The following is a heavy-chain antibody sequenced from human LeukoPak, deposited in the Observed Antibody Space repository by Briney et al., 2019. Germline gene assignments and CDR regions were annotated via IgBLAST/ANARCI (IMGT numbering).Heavy chain of an antibody. J-gene: IGHJ3*02. CDR3: TWDGINQNDAFDI. V-gene: IGHV3-15*01. D-gene: IGHD1-14*01. Sequence: PGGSLRLSCAASGFTFSNAWMSWVRQAPGKGLEWVGRIKSKTDGGTTDYAAPVKGRFTISRDDSKNTLYLQMNSLKTEDTAVYYCTWDGINQNDAFDIWGQGTMVTVSS. CDR2: IKSKTDGGTT. CDR1: GFTFSNAW.